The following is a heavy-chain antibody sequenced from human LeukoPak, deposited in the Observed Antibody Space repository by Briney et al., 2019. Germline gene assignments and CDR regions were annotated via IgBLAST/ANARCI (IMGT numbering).Heavy chain of an antibody. V-gene: IGHV4-38-2*02. CDR3: ARAICGGDCYDYYYYYMDV. D-gene: IGHD2-21*01. J-gene: IGHJ6*03. CDR2: IYHSGST. CDR1: GYSISSDYY. Sequence: SETLSLTCTVSGYSISSDYYWGWIRQPPGKGLEWIGSIYHSGSTYYNPSLKSRVTISVDTSKNQFSLKLSSVTAADTAVYYCARAICGGDCYDYYYYYMDVWGKGTTVTVSS.